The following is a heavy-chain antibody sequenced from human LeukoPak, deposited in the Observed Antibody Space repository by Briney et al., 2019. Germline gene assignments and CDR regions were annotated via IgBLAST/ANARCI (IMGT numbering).Heavy chain of an antibody. V-gene: IGHV4-38-2*02. CDR3: ARVTGYMIEDYFDY. J-gene: IGHJ4*02. Sequence: PSETLSLTCTVSGYSISSGFYWGWIRQPPGKGLEWIGSIYHSGSTYYNPSLKSRVTISVKTSKNQFSLKLSSVTAADTAVYYCARVTGYMIEDYFDYWGQGTLVTVSS. CDR2: IYHSGST. CDR1: GYSISSGFY. D-gene: IGHD3-22*01.